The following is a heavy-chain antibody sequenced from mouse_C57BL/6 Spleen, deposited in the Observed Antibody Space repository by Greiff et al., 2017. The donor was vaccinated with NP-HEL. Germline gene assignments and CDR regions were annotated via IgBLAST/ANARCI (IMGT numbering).Heavy chain of an antibody. J-gene: IGHJ1*03. CDR3: ARGPDGYCDV. CDR2: INPSSGYT. Sequence: VQLQQSGAELAKPGASVKLSCKASGYTFTSYWMHWVKQRPGQGLEWIGYINPSSGYTKYNEKFKDKATLTEDKSSSTAYMQLSSLTYEDAAVYYCARGPDGYCDVWGTGTTVTVSS. CDR1: GYTFTSYW. V-gene: IGHV1-7*01.